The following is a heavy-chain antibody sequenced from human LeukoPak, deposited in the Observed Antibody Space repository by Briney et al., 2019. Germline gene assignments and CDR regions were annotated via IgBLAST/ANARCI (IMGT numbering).Heavy chain of an antibody. CDR1: GFTFSSYG. J-gene: IGHJ6*03. CDR2: IWYDGSNK. CDR3: ARRPGPGSPSSYYYYYMDV. Sequence: GGSLRLSCAASGFTFSSYGMHWVRQAPGKGLEWVAVIWYDGSNKYYADSVKGRFTISRDNSKNTLYLQMNSLRAEDTAVYYCARRPGPGSPSSYYYYYMDVWGKGTTVTVSS. D-gene: IGHD1-26*01. V-gene: IGHV3-33*01.